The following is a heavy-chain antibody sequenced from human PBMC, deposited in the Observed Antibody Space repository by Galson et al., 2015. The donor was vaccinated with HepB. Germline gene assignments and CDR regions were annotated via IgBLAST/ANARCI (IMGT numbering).Heavy chain of an antibody. CDR2: INAGNGNT. J-gene: IGHJ6*02. D-gene: IGHD5-18*01. V-gene: IGHV1-3*01. Sequence: SVKVSCKASGYTFTSYAMHWVRQAPGQRLEWMGWINAGNGNTKYSQKFQGRVTITRDTPASTAYMELSSLRSEDTAVYYCARDRRIQLWLYYYYGMDVWGQGTTVTVSS. CDR1: GYTFTSYA. CDR3: ARDRRIQLWLYYYYGMDV.